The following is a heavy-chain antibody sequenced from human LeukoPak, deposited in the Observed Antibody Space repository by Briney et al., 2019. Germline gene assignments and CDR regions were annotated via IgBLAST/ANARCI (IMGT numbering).Heavy chain of an antibody. CDR2: ISGSGDTT. CDR3: APDSSGAFPNRFDP. V-gene: IGHV3-23*01. CDR1: GFTFSNYA. D-gene: IGHD3-22*01. J-gene: IGHJ5*02. Sequence: PGGSLRLSCAVSGFTFSNYAISWVRQAPGKGLEWVSSISGSGDTTYYADPVKGRFTISRDNSKNTLYLQMNSLRAEDTAVYYCAPDSSGAFPNRFDPWGQGTLITVSS.